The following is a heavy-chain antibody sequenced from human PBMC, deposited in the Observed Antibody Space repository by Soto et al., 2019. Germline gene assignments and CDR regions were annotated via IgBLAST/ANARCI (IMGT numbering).Heavy chain of an antibody. CDR1: GASVSSATHY. CDR2: IYYSGST. D-gene: IGHD3-3*01. Sequence: SETLSLTCTVSGASVSSATHYWNWIRQPPGKPLEWIGYIYYSGSTYYNPSLKSRVTISVDTSKNQFSLKLSSVTAADTAVYYCARERITYYDFWSGPSHYGMDVWGQGTTVTVSS. J-gene: IGHJ6*02. V-gene: IGHV4-30-4*08. CDR3: ARERITYYDFWSGPSHYGMDV.